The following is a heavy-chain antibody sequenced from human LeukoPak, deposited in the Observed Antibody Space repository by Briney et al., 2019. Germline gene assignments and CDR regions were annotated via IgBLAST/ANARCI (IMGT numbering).Heavy chain of an antibody. Sequence: ASVKVSCKASGYTFTKYGVSWVRQAPGQGLEWMGWISAYNGDIKYAQRGKGRVTMTTDTSTSTVYMELRSLRSDDTAVYYCARESGTDAFDIWGQGTMVTVSS. CDR2: ISAYNGDI. V-gene: IGHV1-18*01. CDR3: ARESGTDAFDI. J-gene: IGHJ3*02. CDR1: GYTFTKYG.